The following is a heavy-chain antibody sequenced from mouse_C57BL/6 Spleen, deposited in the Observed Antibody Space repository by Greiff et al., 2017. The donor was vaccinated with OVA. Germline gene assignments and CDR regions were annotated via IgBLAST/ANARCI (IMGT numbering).Heavy chain of an antibody. CDR3: AGGYSFAY. Sequence: ESGPGLVKPSQSLSLTCSVTGYSITSGYYWNWIRQFPGNKLEWMGYISYDGSNNYNPSLKNRISITRDTSKNQFFLKLNSVTTEDTATYYCAGGYSFAYWGQGTLVTVSA. J-gene: IGHJ3*01. D-gene: IGHD2-3*01. CDR2: ISYDGSN. V-gene: IGHV3-6*01. CDR1: GYSITSGYY.